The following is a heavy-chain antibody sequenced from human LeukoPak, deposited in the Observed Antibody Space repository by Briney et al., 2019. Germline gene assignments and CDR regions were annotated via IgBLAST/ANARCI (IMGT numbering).Heavy chain of an antibody. CDR1: GFTFSNYG. CDR2: ISGSGGST. D-gene: IGHD3-22*01. V-gene: IGHV3-23*01. J-gene: IGHJ4*02. Sequence: GGSLRLSCTASGFTFSNYGMNWVRQAPGKGLEWVSGISGSGGSTYNADSVQGRITISRDNSKNTLYLQMNSLRAEDTAVYYCAKTPLGYYDSSGYLFDYWGQGTLVTVSS. CDR3: AKTPLGYYDSSGYLFDY.